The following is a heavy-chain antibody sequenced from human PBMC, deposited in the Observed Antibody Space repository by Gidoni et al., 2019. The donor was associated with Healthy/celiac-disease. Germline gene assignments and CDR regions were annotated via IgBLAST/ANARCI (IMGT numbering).Heavy chain of an antibody. CDR3: ASLRYSSSSAG. V-gene: IGHV3-23*01. D-gene: IGHD6-6*01. Sequence: EVHRLEFGGGLVQPGGSLRLSCAAPGFTFSSYAMSWVRQAPVKGLGWVSAISGSGGSTYYADSVKGRFTISRDNSKNTLYLQMNSLRAEDTAVYYCASLRYSSSSAGWGQGTLVTVSS. CDR1: GFTFSSYA. CDR2: ISGSGGST. J-gene: IGHJ4*02.